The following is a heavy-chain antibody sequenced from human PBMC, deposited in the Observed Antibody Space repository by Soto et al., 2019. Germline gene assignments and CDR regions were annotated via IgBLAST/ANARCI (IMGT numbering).Heavy chain of an antibody. Sequence: EVQLVESGGGLVQPGGSLRLSCAASGFTFSSYWMHWVRQAPGKGLVWVSRINSDGSSTSYADSVKGRFTISRDNAKNTLYLQMNSLRAEDTAVYYCARDNAFEEFGDYYYYGMDVWGQGTTVTFS. CDR3: ARDNAFEEFGDYYYYGMDV. D-gene: IGHD3-10*01. CDR2: INSDGSST. J-gene: IGHJ6*02. CDR1: GFTFSSYW. V-gene: IGHV3-74*01.